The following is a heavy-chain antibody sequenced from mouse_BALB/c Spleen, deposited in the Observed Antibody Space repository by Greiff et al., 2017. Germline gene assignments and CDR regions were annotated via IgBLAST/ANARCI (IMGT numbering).Heavy chain of an antibody. CDR3: ARGDRNAMDY. V-gene: IGHV1-54*01. J-gene: IGHJ4*01. Sequence: QVQLQQSGAELVRPGTSVKVSCKASGYAFTNYLIEWVKQRPGQGLEWIGVINPGSGGTKYNEKFKGKATLTADKSSSTAYMQLSSLTSDDSAVYFCARGDRNAMDYWGQGTSVIVSS. CDR2: INPGSGGT. CDR1: GYAFTNYL.